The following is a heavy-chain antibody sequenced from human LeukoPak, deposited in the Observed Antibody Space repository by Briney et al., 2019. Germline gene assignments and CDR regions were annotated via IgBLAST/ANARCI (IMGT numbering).Heavy chain of an antibody. J-gene: IGHJ4*02. D-gene: IGHD3-22*01. V-gene: IGHV3-15*01. Sequence: GGSLRLSCAASGFTFSNAWMSWVRQAPGKGLEWVGRIKSKTDGGTTDYAAPVKGRFTISRDDSKNTLYLQMNGLKTEDTAVYYCTSNWNYYDSSGFRYFDYWGQGTLVTVSS. CDR2: IKSKTDGGTT. CDR1: GFTFSNAW. CDR3: TSNWNYYDSSGFRYFDY.